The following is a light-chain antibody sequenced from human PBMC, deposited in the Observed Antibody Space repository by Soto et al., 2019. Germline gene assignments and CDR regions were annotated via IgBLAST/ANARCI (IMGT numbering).Light chain of an antibody. CDR3: SSYAGRNTVV. V-gene: IGLV2-8*01. J-gene: IGLJ2*01. CDR2: EVR. CDR1: RNDVGGYNF. Sequence: QSALTQPPSASGSPEQSVTISCTGTRNDVGGYNFVSWYQHHSGKAPKLIIYEVRRRPSGVPDRFSGSKSGNTASLTVSGLQAEDEADYFCSSYAGRNTVVFGGGTKLTVL.